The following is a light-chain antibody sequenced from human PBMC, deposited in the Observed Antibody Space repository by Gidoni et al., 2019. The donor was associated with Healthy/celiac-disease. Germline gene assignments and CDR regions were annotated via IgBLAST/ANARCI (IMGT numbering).Light chain of an antibody. J-gene: IGKJ4*01. CDR3: QQSYSTLT. CDR1: QSISSY. Sequence: DIQMPQSPSSLSASVGDRVTITCRASQSISSYLNWYQQKPGKAPKLLIYAASSLQSGVPSRCSGSGSGTDFTLTISSLQPEDFATYYCQQSYSTLTFXGXTKVESK. V-gene: IGKV1-39*01. CDR2: AAS.